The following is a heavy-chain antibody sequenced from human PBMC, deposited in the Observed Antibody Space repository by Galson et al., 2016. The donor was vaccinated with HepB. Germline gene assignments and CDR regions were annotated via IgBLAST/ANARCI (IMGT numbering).Heavy chain of an antibody. CDR1: GLTFSDFY. CDR3: ARVDYGSGWREGWFDP. V-gene: IGHV3-11*06. CDR2: ISSSSSHT. J-gene: IGHJ5*02. Sequence: SLRLSCAASGLTFSDFYMSWIRQAPGKGLEWVSYISSSSSHTNYADSVKGRFTISRDNANNSLYLQMKSRRVEDTAGYYCARVDYGSGWREGWFDPWGQGTLVTVSS. D-gene: IGHD6-19*01.